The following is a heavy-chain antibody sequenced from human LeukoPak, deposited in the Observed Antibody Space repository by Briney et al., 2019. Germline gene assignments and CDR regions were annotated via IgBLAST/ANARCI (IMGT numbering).Heavy chain of an antibody. CDR2: IDGPGRGT. CDR1: GFTPSHFW. CDR3: VRDLFPDAFDI. V-gene: IGHV3-74*01. Sequence: GGSLRLSCEVSGFTPSHFWMHWVRQAPGKALEWVARIDGPGRGTVYADSVKGRFTFSSDNAKNTLSLQMNSLRHDDTAMYYCVRDLFPDAFDIWGQGTRVTVSS. D-gene: IGHD2-21*01. J-gene: IGHJ3*02.